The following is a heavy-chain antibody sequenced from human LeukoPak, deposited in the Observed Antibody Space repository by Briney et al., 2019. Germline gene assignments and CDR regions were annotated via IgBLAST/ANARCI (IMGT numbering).Heavy chain of an antibody. CDR1: GGTFSSYA. V-gene: IGHV1-69*05. J-gene: IGHJ4*02. CDR3: ARDTLPTLYSSSSVSFDY. Sequence: ASVKVSCKASGGTFSSYAISWVRQAPGQGLEWMGGIIPIFGTANYAQKFQGRVTITTDESTSTAYMELSSLRSEDTAVYYCARDTLPTLYSSSSVSFDYWGQGTLVTVSS. D-gene: IGHD6-6*01. CDR2: IIPIFGTA.